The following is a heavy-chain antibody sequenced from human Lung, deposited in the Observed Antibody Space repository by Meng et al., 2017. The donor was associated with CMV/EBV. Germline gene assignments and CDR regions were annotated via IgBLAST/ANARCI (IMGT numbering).Heavy chain of an antibody. CDR1: GGSISSGDYY. CDR3: ARDRTTGRYFDY. V-gene: IGHV4-30-4*01. J-gene: IGHJ4*02. Sequence: QVQLQEPGRGLVKPPQTLSLTCTVSGGSISSGDYYWSWIRQPPGKGLEWIGYIYYSGSTYYNPSLKSRVTISVDTSKNQFSLKLSSVTAADTAVYYCARDRTTGRYFDYWGQGTLVTVSS. CDR2: IYYSGST. D-gene: IGHD4-11*01.